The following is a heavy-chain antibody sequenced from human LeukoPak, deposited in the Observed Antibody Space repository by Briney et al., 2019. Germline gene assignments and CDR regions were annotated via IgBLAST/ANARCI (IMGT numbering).Heavy chain of an antibody. Sequence: GGSLRLSCAASGFTFNNYAMNWVRQAPGKGLEWVSSISGGGETTYYADSAKGRFTISRDNSQNTLYLQMNSLSPEETAVYYCARDYADYVGYFFFDYWGQGTLVTVSS. J-gene: IGHJ4*02. CDR3: ARDYADYVGYFFFDY. V-gene: IGHV3-23*01. CDR2: ISGGGETT. D-gene: IGHD4-17*01. CDR1: GFTFNNYA.